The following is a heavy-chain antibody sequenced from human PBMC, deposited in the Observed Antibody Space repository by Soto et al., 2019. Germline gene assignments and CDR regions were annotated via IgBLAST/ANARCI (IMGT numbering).Heavy chain of an antibody. CDR1: GYTFTSYG. CDR2: INAGNGNT. V-gene: IGHV1-3*01. J-gene: IGHJ4*02. D-gene: IGHD6-19*01. CDR3: ARDGAVAGNINFDY. Sequence: QVQLVQSGTEVKKPGASVKVYCKASGYTFTSYGVHWVRQAPGQRLEWMGWINAGNGNTRYSQKFQGRVTINRDTSASTAYMELSRLRSEDTALYYCARDGAVAGNINFDYWGQGTLVTVSS.